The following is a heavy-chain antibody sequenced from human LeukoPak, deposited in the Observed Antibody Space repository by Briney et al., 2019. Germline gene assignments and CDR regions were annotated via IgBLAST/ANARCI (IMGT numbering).Heavy chain of an antibody. J-gene: IGHJ3*02. CDR2: IIPILGIA. CDR3: ARDLVAAAGKEDAFDI. CDR1: GGTFSSYA. Sequence: SVKVSCKASGGTFSSYAISWVRQAPGQGLEWMGRIIPILGIANYAQKFQGRVTITADKSTSTAYMELSSLRSEDTAVYYCARDLVAAAGKEDAFDIWGQGTMVTVSS. D-gene: IGHD6-13*01. V-gene: IGHV1-69*04.